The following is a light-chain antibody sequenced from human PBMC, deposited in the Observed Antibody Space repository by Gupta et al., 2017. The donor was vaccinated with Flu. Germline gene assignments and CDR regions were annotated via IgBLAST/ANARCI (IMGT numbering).Light chain of an antibody. J-gene: IGLJ2*01. Sequence: ARTTSQGDRSRKYYASWYQQKTGHATILIIYDNSNRPSGIPQRFSGSNSGNTASVTIAGQQAEDEADYYCYSYDSSYTCVFGGGTKLTVL. V-gene: IGLV3-19*01. CDR1: RSRKYY. CDR2: DNS. CDR3: YSYDSSYTCV.